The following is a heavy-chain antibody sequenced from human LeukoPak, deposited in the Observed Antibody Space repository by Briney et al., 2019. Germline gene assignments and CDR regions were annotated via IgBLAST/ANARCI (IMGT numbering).Heavy chain of an antibody. CDR2: INPNRGGT. J-gene: IGHJ4*02. CDR1: GYRFTGYY. Sequence: ASVKVSCKASGYRFTGYYMHWVRQAPGQGLEWMGWINPNRGGTNYAQNFQGRVTMTRDTSINTASMELSSLRSDTAGVYSCAIGPILALDYWGERTLVTASS. CDR3: AIGPILALDY. V-gene: IGHV1-2*02.